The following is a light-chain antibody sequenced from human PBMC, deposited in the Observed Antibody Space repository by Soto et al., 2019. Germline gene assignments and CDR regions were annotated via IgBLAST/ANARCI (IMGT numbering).Light chain of an antibody. CDR3: KQYNNWPPVT. J-gene: IGKJ2*01. CDR1: QSVSNN. Sequence: EIVMTQSPATLSVSPGERATLSCRASQSVSNNLAWYQHKPGQTPRLLIYGASTRATGIPVRFSGSGSGTEFTLTISSLQSEDFAVYYCKQYNNWPPVTFGQATKLESK. V-gene: IGKV3-15*01. CDR2: GAS.